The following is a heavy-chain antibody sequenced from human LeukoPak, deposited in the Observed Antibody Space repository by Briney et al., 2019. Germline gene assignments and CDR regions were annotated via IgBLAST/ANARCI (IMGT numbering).Heavy chain of an antibody. CDR2: IKSKTDGGTT. J-gene: IGHJ3*02. CDR3: TTDPEGGSYPRPTDAFDI. D-gene: IGHD1-26*01. Sequence: GGSLRLSCAASGFTFSNAWMSWVRQAPGKGLEWVGRIKSKTDGGTTDYAAPVKGRFTISRDDSKNTLYLQMNSLKTEDTAVYYCTTDPEGGSYPRPTDAFDIWGQGTMVTVSS. CDR1: GFTFSNAW. V-gene: IGHV3-15*01.